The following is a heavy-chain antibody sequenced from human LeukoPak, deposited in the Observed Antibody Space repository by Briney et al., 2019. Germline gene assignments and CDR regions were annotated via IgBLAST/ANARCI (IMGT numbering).Heavy chain of an antibody. Sequence: TGGSLRLSCAASGFTFSSYWMSWVRQAPGKGLEWVANIKKDGSEKYYVDSVKGRFTISRDNAKTSLYLQMNSLRAEDTAVYYCARDRHYDSLNAFDIWGQGTMVTVSS. J-gene: IGHJ3*02. D-gene: IGHD3-22*01. V-gene: IGHV3-7*01. CDR2: IKKDGSEK. CDR1: GFTFSSYW. CDR3: ARDRHYDSLNAFDI.